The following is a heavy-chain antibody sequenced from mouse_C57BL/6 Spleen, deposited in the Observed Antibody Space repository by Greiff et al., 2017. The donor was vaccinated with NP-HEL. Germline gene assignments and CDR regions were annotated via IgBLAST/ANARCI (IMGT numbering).Heavy chain of an antibody. CDR1: GYSFTSYY. Sequence: QVQLQQSGPELVKPGASVKISCKASGYSFTSYYIHWVKQRPGQGLEWIGWIYPGSGNTKYNEKFKGKATLTADTSSSTAYMQLSSLTSEDSAVYYCARGDGTFYWYFDVWGTGTTVTVSS. CDR3: ARGDGTFYWYFDV. D-gene: IGHD1-1*01. V-gene: IGHV1-66*01. CDR2: IYPGSGNT. J-gene: IGHJ1*03.